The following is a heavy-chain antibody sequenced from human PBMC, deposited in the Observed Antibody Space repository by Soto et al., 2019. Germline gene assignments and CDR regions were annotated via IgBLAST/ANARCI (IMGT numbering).Heavy chain of an antibody. V-gene: IGHV3-23*01. CDR1: GFTSSSYA. CDR3: DKDRAVDFDI. Sequence: GGSLRLSCAASGFTSSSYAMSRVRPAPGKGLEWVSAISGSGGSTYYADSVKGRFTISRDNSKNTLYLQMNSLRFEDTAVYYFDKDRAVDFDIWCQEATLTVSS. CDR2: ISGSGGST. D-gene: IGHD3-9*01. J-gene: IGHJ6*02.